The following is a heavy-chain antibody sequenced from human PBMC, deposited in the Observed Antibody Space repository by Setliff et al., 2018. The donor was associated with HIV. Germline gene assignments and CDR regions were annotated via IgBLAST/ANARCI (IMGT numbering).Heavy chain of an antibody. D-gene: IGHD2-2*01. CDR2: IYHSGNT. CDR3: ATRRSMPNNGFAI. CDR1: GYSIRSGYY. J-gene: IGHJ3*02. V-gene: IGHV4-38-2*01. Sequence: SETLSLTCAVSGYSIRSGYYWGWIRQPPGKWLEWIGNIYHSGNTFHNPSLKRRVTISVHTSKNQFCLKLSSVTAADTAVYYCATRRSMPNNGFAIWGQGTMVTVSS.